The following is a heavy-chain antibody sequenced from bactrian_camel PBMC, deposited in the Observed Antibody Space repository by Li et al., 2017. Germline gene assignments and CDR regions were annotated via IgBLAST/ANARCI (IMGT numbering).Heavy chain of an antibody. D-gene: IGHD3*01. Sequence: HVQLVESGGGSVQAGGSLRLSCATSGLIFPGNTMSWFRQAPGEQREGVASIMVLGATTYYADSVKGRFTISQDNAKNMVYLQVNSLKAEDTALYYCAAGWSFGVGTLLRRHVNYWGQGTQVTVS. CDR2: IMVLGATT. J-gene: IGHJ4*01. CDR3: AAGWSFGVGTLLRRHVNY. CDR1: GLIFPGNT. V-gene: IGHV3S63*01.